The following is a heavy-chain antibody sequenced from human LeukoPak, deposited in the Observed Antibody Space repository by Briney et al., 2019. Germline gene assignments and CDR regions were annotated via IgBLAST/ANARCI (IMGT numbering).Heavy chain of an antibody. V-gene: IGHV3-30-3*01. CDR1: GFTFSSYA. J-gene: IGHJ4*02. Sequence: PGGSLRLSCAASGFTFSSYAMHWVRQAPGKGLEWVAVISYDGSNKYYADSVKGRFTISRDNSKNTLYLQMNSLRAEDTAVYYCARDRGSYHDYWGQGTLVTVSS. CDR2: ISYDGSNK. D-gene: IGHD1-26*01. CDR3: ARDRGSYHDY.